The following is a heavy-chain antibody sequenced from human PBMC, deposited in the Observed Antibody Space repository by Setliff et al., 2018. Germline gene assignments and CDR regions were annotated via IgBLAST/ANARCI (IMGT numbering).Heavy chain of an antibody. CDR1: GGSISSYY. J-gene: IGHJ4*02. CDR3: ARGESTIASRPDLVYFDS. V-gene: IGHV4-59*08. Sequence: SETLSLTCTVSGGSISSYYWSWIRQPPGKGLEWIGYIYYSGSTNYNPSLKSRVTISVDTSKNQFSLRLTSVTAADTAVYYCARGESTIASRPDLVYFDSWGRGALVTVSS. CDR2: IYYSGST. D-gene: IGHD6-6*01.